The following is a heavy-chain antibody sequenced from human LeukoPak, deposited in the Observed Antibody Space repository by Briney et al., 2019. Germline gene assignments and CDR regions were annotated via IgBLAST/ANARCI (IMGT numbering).Heavy chain of an antibody. D-gene: IGHD3-3*01. Sequence: GGSLRLSCAASGFTFSSYSMNWVRQAPGKGLEWVSSISSSSSYIYYADSVKGRFTISRDNSKDTVYLQMGSLRPEDTAVYYCARGGYYAASDIWGQGALVTVSS. J-gene: IGHJ4*02. CDR2: ISSSSSYI. V-gene: IGHV3-21*01. CDR1: GFTFSSYS. CDR3: ARGGYYAASDI.